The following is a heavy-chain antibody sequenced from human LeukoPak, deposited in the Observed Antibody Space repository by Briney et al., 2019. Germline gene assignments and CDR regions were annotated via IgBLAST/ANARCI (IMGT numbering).Heavy chain of an antibody. CDR1: GFTFSSYA. V-gene: IGHV3-23*01. J-gene: IGHJ4*02. Sequence: SGGSLRLSCAASGFTFSSYAMSWVRQAPGKGLEWVSAISGSGGSTYYADSVKGRFTISRDNSKNTLYLQMNSLRAEDTAVYYCARFVVVTATGYFDYWGQGTLVTVSS. CDR3: ARFVVVTATGYFDY. D-gene: IGHD2-21*02. CDR2: ISGSGGST.